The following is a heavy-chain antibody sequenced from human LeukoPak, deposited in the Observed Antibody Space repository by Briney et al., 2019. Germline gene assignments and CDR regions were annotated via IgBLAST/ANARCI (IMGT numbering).Heavy chain of an antibody. CDR3: ARGLHDDSSGYFYYYYYGMDV. V-gene: IGHV4-34*01. J-gene: IGHJ6*02. Sequence: SETLSLTCAVYGGSFSGYYWSWIRQPPGKGLEWIGEINHSGSTNYNPSLKSRVTISVDTSKNQFSLKLSSVTAADTAVYYCARGLHDDSSGYFYYYYYGMDVWGQGTTVTVSS. CDR1: GGSFSGYY. D-gene: IGHD3-22*01. CDR2: INHSGST.